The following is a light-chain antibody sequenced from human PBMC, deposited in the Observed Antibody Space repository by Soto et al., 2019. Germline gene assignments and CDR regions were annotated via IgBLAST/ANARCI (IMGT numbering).Light chain of an antibody. CDR2: DAS. CDR1: QSISSW. J-gene: IGKJ1*01. CDR3: QQYNSYSQWT. Sequence: DIQMTQSPSTLSASVGDRVTITCRASQSISSWLAWYQQKPGKAPKLLIYDASSLESGVPSRFSGSGSGIEFTLTISSLQPDDFATYYCQQYNSYSQWTFGQGTKVEIK. V-gene: IGKV1-5*01.